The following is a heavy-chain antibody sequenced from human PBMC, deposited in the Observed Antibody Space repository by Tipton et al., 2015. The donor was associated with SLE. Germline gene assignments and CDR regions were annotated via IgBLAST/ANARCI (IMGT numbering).Heavy chain of an antibody. J-gene: IGHJ5*02. V-gene: IGHV3-23*01. CDR3: AKGWWELSNP. CDR1: GFTFSSYV. CDR2: MGGSGGST. D-gene: IGHD2-15*01. Sequence: GSLRLSCAGSGFTFSSYVMSWVRQAPGKGLEWVSAMGGSGGSTYYADSVKGRFTISRDNSKNTLYLQMNSLRVEDTAVYYCAKGWWELSNPWGQGTLVTVSS.